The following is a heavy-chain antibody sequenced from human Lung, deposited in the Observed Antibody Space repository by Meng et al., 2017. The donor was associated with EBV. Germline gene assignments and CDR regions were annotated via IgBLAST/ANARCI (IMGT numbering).Heavy chain of an antibody. D-gene: IGHD2-15*01. CDR3: AREWCSGGSCYPDY. CDR1: GYSISSSNW. Sequence: QVQLQESGPGLVKPSDTLSLTCAVSGYSISSSNWWGWIRQPPGKGLEWIGYIYYSGSTYYNPSLKSRVTMSVDTSKNQFSLKLSSVTAADTAVYYCAREWCSGGSCYPDYWGQGTLVTVSS. V-gene: IGHV4-28*03. CDR2: IYYSGST. J-gene: IGHJ4*02.